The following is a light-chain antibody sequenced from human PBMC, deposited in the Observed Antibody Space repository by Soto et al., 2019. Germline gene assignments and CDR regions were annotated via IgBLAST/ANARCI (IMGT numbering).Light chain of an antibody. CDR3: QQYYSDPYT. V-gene: IGKV4-1*01. CDR2: WAS. J-gene: IGKJ2*01. CDR1: QSVLLSSNNKNY. Sequence: DIVMTQSPDSLAVSLGERATINCKSSQSVLLSSNNKNYLACYQQKPGQPPKLLIYWASARESGVPDRFSGSGSGTDFTLTISSLQAEDVAVYYCQQYYSDPYTFGQGTKVEI.